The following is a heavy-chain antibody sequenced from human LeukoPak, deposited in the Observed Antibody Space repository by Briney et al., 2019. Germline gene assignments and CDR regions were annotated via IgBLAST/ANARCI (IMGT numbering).Heavy chain of an antibody. CDR2: ISAYNGNT. D-gene: IGHD2-2*01. J-gene: IGHJ4*02. CDR3: ARDLRRYCSSTSCVSPY. V-gene: IGHV1-18*01. CDR1: GYTFTSYG. Sequence: ASVKVSCKASGYTFTSYGISWVRQAPGQGLEWMGWISAYNGNTNYAQKLQGRVTMTTDTSTSTAYTELRSLRSDDTAVYYCARDLRRYCSSTSCVSPYWGQGTLVTVSS.